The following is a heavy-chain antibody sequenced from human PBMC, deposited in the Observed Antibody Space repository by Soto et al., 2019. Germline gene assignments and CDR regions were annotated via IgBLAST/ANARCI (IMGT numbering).Heavy chain of an antibody. CDR3: VKYYYDSSGLNWFDP. J-gene: IGHJ5*02. Sequence: QVQLQESGPGLVKPSQTLSLTCTVSGGSISSGDFYCSWIRQHPGKGLEWIGYMYHNGNTYYNPSLRSRVAMSLDTSKNQFSLNLTSVTAADTAIYYCVKYYYDSSGLNWFDPWGQGTLVTVSS. CDR2: MYHNGNT. CDR1: GGSISSGDFY. V-gene: IGHV4-31*03. D-gene: IGHD3-22*01.